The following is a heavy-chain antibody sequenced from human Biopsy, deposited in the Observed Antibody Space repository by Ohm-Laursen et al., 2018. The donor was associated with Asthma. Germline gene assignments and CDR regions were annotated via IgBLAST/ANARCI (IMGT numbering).Heavy chain of an antibody. J-gene: IGHJ5*02. CDR2: ISASGVRT. CDR1: GFTVSSNG. V-gene: IGHV3-23*01. CDR3: AKITTDRQKANNWFDP. Sequence: GSLRLSCAAPGFTVSSNGMSWVRQPPGKGLEWVSSISASGVRTFYADSVKGRFTVSRDSSRNTLYLQLSTLRVEDTAVYFCAKITTDRQKANNWFDPWGQGTLVTVSS. D-gene: IGHD3-22*01.